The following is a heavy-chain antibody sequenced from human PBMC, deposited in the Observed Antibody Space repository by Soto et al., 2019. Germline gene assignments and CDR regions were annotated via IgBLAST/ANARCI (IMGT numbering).Heavy chain of an antibody. Sequence: QVQLVQSGAEVKKTGSSVKVSCKASGGSFSSYTISWVRQAPGQGLEWMGRIVPMVGRTIYAQKFQGRVAISAVKSTTTAYMDLSNLASDETAMYYCALDSGSDVFDIWGQGTLVTVSS. CDR3: ALDSGSDVFDI. CDR2: IVPMVGRT. CDR1: GGSFSSYT. V-gene: IGHV1-69*02. D-gene: IGHD3-10*01. J-gene: IGHJ3*02.